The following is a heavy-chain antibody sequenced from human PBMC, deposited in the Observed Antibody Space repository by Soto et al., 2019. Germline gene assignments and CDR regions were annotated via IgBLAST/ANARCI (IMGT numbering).Heavy chain of an antibody. D-gene: IGHD1-1*01. Sequence: SETLSLTCAVSGASISTTNWWSWVRQPPGMGLEWVGEIYSSVSTNYNPSLKSRISISLDKSKNEFSLTLNSVTAADTAVYYCARGGACNWLRIFHHWGQG. CDR1: GASISTTNW. CDR2: IYSSVST. V-gene: IGHV4-4*02. CDR3: ARGGACNWLRIFHH. J-gene: IGHJ1*01.